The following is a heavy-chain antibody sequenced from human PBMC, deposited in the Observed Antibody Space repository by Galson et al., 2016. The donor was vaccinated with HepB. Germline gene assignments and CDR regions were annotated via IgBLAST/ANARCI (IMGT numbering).Heavy chain of an antibody. CDR3: ARGLNFYDSSGYLY. Sequence: SVKVSCKASGYTFTGYYMHWVRQAPGQGLEWMGWINPNSGGTSYAQKFQGRVTMTRDTSTSTVYMELSSLRSEDTAVYYCARGLNFYDSSGYLYWGQGTPVTVSS. D-gene: IGHD3-22*01. V-gene: IGHV1-2*02. CDR2: INPNSGGT. J-gene: IGHJ4*02. CDR1: GYTFTGYY.